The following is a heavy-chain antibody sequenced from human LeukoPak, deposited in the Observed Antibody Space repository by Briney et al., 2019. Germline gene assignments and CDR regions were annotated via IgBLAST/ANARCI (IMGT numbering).Heavy chain of an antibody. J-gene: IGHJ3*02. Sequence: GGSLRLSCAASGFSFSGYSMYWVRQAPGKGLEWVSYFSSSSATIYYADSVKGRFTTSRDNAKKSLFLQMNSLRDEDTAVYYCARVRIDSYDSSGYYYDAYDIWGQGTMVTVSS. CDR1: GFSFSGYS. D-gene: IGHD3-22*01. V-gene: IGHV3-48*02. CDR2: FSSSSATI. CDR3: ARVRIDSYDSSGYYYDAYDI.